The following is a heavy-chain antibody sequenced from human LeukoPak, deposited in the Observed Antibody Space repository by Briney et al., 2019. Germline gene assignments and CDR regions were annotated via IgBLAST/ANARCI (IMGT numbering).Heavy chain of an antibody. V-gene: IGHV3-23*01. CDR2: ISGSGGST. J-gene: IGHJ4*02. CDR3: ATISAAGRGGDFDF. D-gene: IGHD6-13*01. CDR1: GFTFSSYA. Sequence: GGSLRLSCAASGFTFSSYAMSWVRQAPGKGLEWVSAISGSGGSTYYADSVKGRFTISRDNSKNTLYLQMNSLRAEDTAVYYCATISAAGRGGDFDFWGQGTLVTVSS.